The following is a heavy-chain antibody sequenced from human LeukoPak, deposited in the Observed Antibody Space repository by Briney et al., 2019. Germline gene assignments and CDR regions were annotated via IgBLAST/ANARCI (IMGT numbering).Heavy chain of an antibody. Sequence: SETLSLTCAVSGGSISSYYWSWIRQPPGKGLEWIGYIYYSGSTNYNPSLKSRVTISIDTSKNQFSLNLSSVTAADTAVYYCARQVVAGTDYFDYWGQGTLVTVSS. V-gene: IGHV4-59*08. CDR2: IYYSGST. D-gene: IGHD6-19*01. CDR1: GGSISSYY. J-gene: IGHJ4*02. CDR3: ARQVVAGTDYFDY.